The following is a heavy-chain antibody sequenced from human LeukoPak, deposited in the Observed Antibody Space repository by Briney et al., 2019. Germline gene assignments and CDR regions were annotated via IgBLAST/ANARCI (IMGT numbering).Heavy chain of an antibody. CDR3: ARDRVVVPAAPNFDY. D-gene: IGHD2-2*01. Sequence: GGSLRLSCAASGFTFSSYWMSWVRQAPGKGLEWVANIKQDGSEKYYVDSVKGRFTISRDNAKNSLYLQMNSLRAEDTAVYYCARDRVVVPAAPNFDYWGQGTLVTVSS. CDR1: GFTFSSYW. V-gene: IGHV3-7*01. J-gene: IGHJ4*02. CDR2: IKQDGSEK.